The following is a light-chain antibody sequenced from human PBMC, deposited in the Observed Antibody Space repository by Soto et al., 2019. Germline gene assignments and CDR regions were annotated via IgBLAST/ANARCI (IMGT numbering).Light chain of an antibody. CDR2: DAS. CDR3: LLFNTYPQA. Sequence: AIQLTQSPSSMSASIGDRVTITCRARQGIGSALAWYQQAPGKPPKLLIFDASTLENGVPSRFGGGGSGTDFTLTIISLQPEDFATYYCLLFNTYPQAFGGGTKVDIK. V-gene: IGKV1-13*02. CDR1: QGIGSA. J-gene: IGKJ4*01.